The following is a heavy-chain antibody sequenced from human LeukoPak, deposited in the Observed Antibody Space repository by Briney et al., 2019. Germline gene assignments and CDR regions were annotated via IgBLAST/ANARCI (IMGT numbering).Heavy chain of an antibody. D-gene: IGHD5-24*01. CDR3: ASGIRDGYSIFDY. V-gene: IGHV3-11*06. CDR1: GFTLRDYY. CDR2: ISSSGTYT. J-gene: IGHJ4*02. Sequence: KSGGSLRLSCAASGFTLRDYYMTWIRQAPGKGLEWVSCISSSGTYTNYADSVKGRFTISRDNAKNSLYLQMSSLRAEDTAVYYCASGIRDGYSIFDYWGQGTLVTVSS.